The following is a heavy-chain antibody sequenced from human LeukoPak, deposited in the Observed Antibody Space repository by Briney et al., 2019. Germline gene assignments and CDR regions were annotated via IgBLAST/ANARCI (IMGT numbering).Heavy chain of an antibody. CDR3: ARSWAGMYYPFYYFDY. Sequence: GSLRLSCAASGFTFSSYWMSWVRQPPGKGLEWIAEINHRGTTHYNPSLKSRVNISADTSKNQFSLHLDSVTVADTAVYYCARSWAGMYYPFYYFDYWGQGTLVSVSS. CDR1: GFTFSSYW. CDR2: INHRGTT. J-gene: IGHJ4*02. V-gene: IGHV4-34*08. D-gene: IGHD1-26*01.